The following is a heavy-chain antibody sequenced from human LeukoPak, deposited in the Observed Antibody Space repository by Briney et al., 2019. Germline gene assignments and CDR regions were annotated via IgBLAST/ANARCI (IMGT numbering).Heavy chain of an antibody. CDR3: ARDGEYCSGGSCYQASFDY. CDR2: ISSSSSYI. Sequence: PGGSLRLSCAASGFTFSSYSMNWVRQAPGKGLEWVSSISSSSSYIYYADSVKGRFTISRDNAKNSLYLQMSSLRAEDTAVYYCARDGEYCSGGSCYQASFDYWGQGTLVTVSS. CDR1: GFTFSSYS. D-gene: IGHD2-15*01. V-gene: IGHV3-21*01. J-gene: IGHJ4*02.